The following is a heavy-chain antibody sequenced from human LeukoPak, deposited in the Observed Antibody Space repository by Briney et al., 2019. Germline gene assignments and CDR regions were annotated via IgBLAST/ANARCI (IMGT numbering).Heavy chain of an antibody. V-gene: IGHV3-33*06. CDR3: AKTATNWYLDS. CDR2: IWYDGGTI. D-gene: IGHD1-1*01. Sequence: GGSLRLSCAASGFTFSAYAMHWVRQAPGKGLEWVSVIWYDGGTIYYADSVQGRFTISRDNSRNTLYLQMNSLRVEDTAVYYCAKTATNWYLDSWGQGTLVTVSS. CDR1: GFTFSAYA. J-gene: IGHJ4*02.